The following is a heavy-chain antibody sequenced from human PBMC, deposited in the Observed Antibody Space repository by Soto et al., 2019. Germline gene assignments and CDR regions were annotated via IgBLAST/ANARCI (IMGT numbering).Heavy chain of an antibody. Sequence: QVQLVQSGAEVKKPGASVKVSCKASGYSFISYYMHWVRQAPGQGLEWMGIINPRDGSTSYAQKFKGRVTMTRDTSTTTVYMELSSLSSEDTAVYYCTREKYRGYGNDAFDIWGQGTMFTVSS. V-gene: IGHV1-46*03. CDR3: TREKYRGYGNDAFDI. CDR1: GYSFISYY. D-gene: IGHD5-12*01. J-gene: IGHJ3*02. CDR2: INPRDGST.